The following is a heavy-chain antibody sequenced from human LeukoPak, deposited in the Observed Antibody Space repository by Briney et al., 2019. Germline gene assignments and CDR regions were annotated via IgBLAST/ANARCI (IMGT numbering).Heavy chain of an antibody. CDR1: GGSISSSY. V-gene: IGHV4-59*08. D-gene: IGHD6-13*01. Sequence: SETLSLTCTVSGGSISSSYWSWIRQPPGKGLEWIGYIYYSGRTNYNPSLKSRVTISVDTSKNQFSLKLSSVTAADTAVYYCARHYSSRGTLHPLFDYWGQGTLVTVSS. CDR3: ARHYSSRGTLHPLFDY. J-gene: IGHJ4*02. CDR2: IYYSGRT.